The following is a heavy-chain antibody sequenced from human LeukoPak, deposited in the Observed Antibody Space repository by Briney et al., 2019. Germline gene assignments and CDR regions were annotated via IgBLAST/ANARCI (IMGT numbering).Heavy chain of an antibody. Sequence: SETLSLTCTVSGGSISSYFWIWIRQPPGKGLEWIGYIYYSGNTNSNPSLKSRVTISVDTSKNQFSLKLRSVTAADTAVYYCARVSRWGYSSGWSDFDYWGQGTLVTVSS. CDR1: GGSISSYF. CDR2: IYYSGNT. V-gene: IGHV4-59*01. CDR3: ARVSRWGYSSGWSDFDY. D-gene: IGHD6-19*01. J-gene: IGHJ4*02.